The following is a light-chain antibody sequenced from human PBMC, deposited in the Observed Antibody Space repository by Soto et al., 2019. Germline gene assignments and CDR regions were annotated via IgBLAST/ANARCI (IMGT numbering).Light chain of an antibody. CDR2: AAS. Sequence: DIQMIQSPSSVSASVGDSVPITCRASLPISNYLAWYQQKPGKIPNLLIYAASTLQAGVPSRFSGSGSGTDFSLTISSLQSADFAVYYCQPYTNWPLTVGQGTRLENK. CDR3: QPYTNWPLT. CDR1: LPISNY. V-gene: IGKV1-27*01. J-gene: IGKJ5*01.